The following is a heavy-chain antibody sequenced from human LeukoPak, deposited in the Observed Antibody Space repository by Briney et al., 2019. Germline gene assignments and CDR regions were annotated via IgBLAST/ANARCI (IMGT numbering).Heavy chain of an antibody. D-gene: IGHD3-16*02. J-gene: IGHJ4*02. CDR1: GFTFSSYT. CDR3: VNTFGGVIVNY. V-gene: IGHV3-23*01. CDR2: ISGSGAST. Sequence: GGSLRLSYAASGFTFSSYTMSWVRQAPGKGPEWVSGISGSGASTYYADSVKGRFTISRDNSKNTLYLHMNSLRVEDTALYYCVNTFGGVIVNYWGPGTLVTVSS.